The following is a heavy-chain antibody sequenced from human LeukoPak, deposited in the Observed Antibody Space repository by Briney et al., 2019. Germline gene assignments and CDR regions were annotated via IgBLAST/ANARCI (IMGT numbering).Heavy chain of an antibody. CDR3: AGGRWVAGASNYYYMDV. CDR2: IWYDSSRQ. CDR1: GFNFSIFG. V-gene: IGHV3-33*01. D-gene: IGHD6-19*01. Sequence: GGSLRLSCAASGFNFSIFGMHWVRQAPGKGLEWVALIWYDSSRQDYADSVKGRFTVSRDNSKNTLDLQMSSLGAEDTAVYYCAGGRWVAGASNYYYMDVWGKGTTVTVSS. J-gene: IGHJ6*03.